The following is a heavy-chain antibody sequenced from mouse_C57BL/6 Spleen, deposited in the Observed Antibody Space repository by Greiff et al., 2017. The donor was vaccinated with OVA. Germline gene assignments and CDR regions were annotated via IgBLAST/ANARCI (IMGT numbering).Heavy chain of an antibody. CDR2: IWSDGST. D-gene: IGHD2-4*01. CDR1: GFSLTSYG. J-gene: IGHJ3*01. V-gene: IGHV2-6-1*01. Sequence: VQLQESGPGLVAPSQSLSITCTVSGFSLTSYGVHWVRQPPGKGLEWLVVIWSDGSTTYNSALKSRLSISKDNSKSQVFLKMNSLQTDDTAMYYCARQKGNYDKAWFAYWGQGTLVTVSA. CDR3: ARQKGNYDKAWFAY.